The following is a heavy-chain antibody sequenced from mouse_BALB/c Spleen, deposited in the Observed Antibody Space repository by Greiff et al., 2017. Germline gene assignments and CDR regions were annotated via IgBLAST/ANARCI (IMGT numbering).Heavy chain of an antibody. Sequence: EVQLVESGAELVKPGASVKLSCTASGFNIKDTYMHWVKQRPEQGLEWIGRIDPANGNTKYDPKFQGKATITADTSSNTAYLQLSSLTSEDTAVYYCANSLIHYYGYGFAYWGQGTLVTVSA. V-gene: IGHV14-3*02. CDR1: GFNIKDTY. J-gene: IGHJ3*01. CDR3: ANSLIHYYGYGFAY. D-gene: IGHD1-2*01. CDR2: IDPANGNT.